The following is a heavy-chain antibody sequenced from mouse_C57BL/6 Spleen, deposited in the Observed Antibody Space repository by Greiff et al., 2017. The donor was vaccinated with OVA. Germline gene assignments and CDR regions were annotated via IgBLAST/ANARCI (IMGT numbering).Heavy chain of an antibody. CDR3: ARDGANWVSYWYFDV. CDR1: GFTFSDYY. D-gene: IGHD4-1*01. CDR2: INYDGSST. Sequence: DVKLVESEGGLVQPGSSMKLSCTASGFTFSDYYMAWVRQVPEKGLEWVANINYDGSSTYYLDSLKSRFIISRDNAKNILYLQMSSLKSEDTATYYCARDGANWVSYWYFDVWGTGTTVTVSS. J-gene: IGHJ1*03. V-gene: IGHV5-16*01.